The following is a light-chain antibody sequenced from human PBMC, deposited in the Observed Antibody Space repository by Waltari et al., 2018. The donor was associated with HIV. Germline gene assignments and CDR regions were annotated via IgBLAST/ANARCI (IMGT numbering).Light chain of an antibody. CDR2: DSY. CDR3: SLFYNTARV. V-gene: IGLV7-46*01. J-gene: IGLJ2*01. Sequence: QAVVTQEPSLTVSPGGTVTLTCASSTGPVPTDHYPYWFQQMPGQAPTTLIFDSYSRHSWTPARFSGSLLGGKAALTLSGAQPEDEADYYCSLFYNTARVFGGGTRLTVL. CDR1: TGPVPTDHY.